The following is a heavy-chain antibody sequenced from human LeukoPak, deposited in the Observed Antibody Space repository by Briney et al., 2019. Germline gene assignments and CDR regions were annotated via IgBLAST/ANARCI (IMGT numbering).Heavy chain of an antibody. J-gene: IGHJ3*01. D-gene: IGHD3-3*01. Sequence: GGSLRLSCAASGFTFSSYGMHWVRQAPGKGLEWVAVIWYDGSNKYYADSVKGRFTISRDNAKNSLYLQMNSLRAEDTALYYCAKDKGSRITIFGVASWGQGTMVTVSS. CDR3: AKDKGSRITIFGVAS. V-gene: IGHV3-33*03. CDR1: GFTFSSYG. CDR2: IWYDGSNK.